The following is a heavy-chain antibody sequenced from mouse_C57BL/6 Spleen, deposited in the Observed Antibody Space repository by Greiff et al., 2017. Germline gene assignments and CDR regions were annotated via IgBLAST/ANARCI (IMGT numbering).Heavy chain of an antibody. Sequence: EVNVVESGGGLVKPGGSLKLSCAASGFTFSSYAMSWVRQTPEKRLEWVATISDGGSYTYYPDNVKGRFTISRDNAKNNLYLQMSHLKSEDTAMYYCARETPRYYGSSYLYVDYWGQGTTLTVSS. D-gene: IGHD1-1*01. V-gene: IGHV5-4*01. CDR3: ARETPRYYGSSYLYVDY. J-gene: IGHJ2*01. CDR2: ISDGGSYT. CDR1: GFTFSSYA.